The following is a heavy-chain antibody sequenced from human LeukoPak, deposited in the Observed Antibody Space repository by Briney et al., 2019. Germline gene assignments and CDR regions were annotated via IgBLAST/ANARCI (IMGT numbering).Heavy chain of an antibody. Sequence: GGSLRLSCAASEFTFSTYWMSWVRQAPGKGLEWVANIKQDGSEKYYVDSVKGRFTISRDNAKNSLYLQMNSLRAEDTAVYYCARIGLGYCSSTSCPSWFDPWGQGTLVTVSS. CDR2: IKQDGSEK. CDR1: EFTFSTYW. J-gene: IGHJ5*02. CDR3: ARIGLGYCSSTSCPSWFDP. V-gene: IGHV3-7*03. D-gene: IGHD2-2*01.